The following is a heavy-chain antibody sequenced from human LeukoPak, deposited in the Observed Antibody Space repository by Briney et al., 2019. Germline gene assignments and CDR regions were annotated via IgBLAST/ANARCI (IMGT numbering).Heavy chain of an antibody. Sequence: SGGSLRLSCAASGFTFSSYGMHWVRQAPGKGLEWVAVISFDGSNKYYADFVKGRFTISRDNSKNTLYLQMNSLRAEDTAVYYCTLWFGEGIDYWGQGTLVTVSS. CDR1: GFTFSSYG. V-gene: IGHV3-30*19. D-gene: IGHD3-10*01. CDR2: ISFDGSNK. J-gene: IGHJ4*02. CDR3: TLWFGEGIDY.